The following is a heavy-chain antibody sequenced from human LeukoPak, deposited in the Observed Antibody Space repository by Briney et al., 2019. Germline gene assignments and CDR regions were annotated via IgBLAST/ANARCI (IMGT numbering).Heavy chain of an antibody. Sequence: GGSLRLSCAASGFTFSTYGMHWVRQAPGKGLEWVAVITYDGSNKYYADSVKGRFTISRDNSKNTLYLQMNSLRAEDTAVYYCARDLGVAGDYWGQGTLVTVSS. CDR2: ITYDGSNK. CDR1: GFTFSTYG. V-gene: IGHV3-30*03. D-gene: IGHD6-19*01. CDR3: ARDLGVAGDY. J-gene: IGHJ4*02.